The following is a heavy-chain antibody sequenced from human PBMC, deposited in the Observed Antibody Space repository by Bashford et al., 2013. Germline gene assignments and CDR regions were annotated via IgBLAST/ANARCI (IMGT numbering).Heavy chain of an antibody. CDR3: ARTILASRYYSFFYGMDV. J-gene: IGHJ6*02. CDR1: GFTFSSFA. V-gene: IGHV3-30-3*01. Sequence: GSLRLSCDASGFTFSSFAMHWVRQAPGKGLEWVALISHDGNNKYYADSVTGRFTISRDNSKNTLFVQMNSLRTEDTAVFYCARTILASRYYSFFYGMDVWGQGTTVTVSS. D-gene: IGHD3-3*01. CDR2: ISHDGNNK.